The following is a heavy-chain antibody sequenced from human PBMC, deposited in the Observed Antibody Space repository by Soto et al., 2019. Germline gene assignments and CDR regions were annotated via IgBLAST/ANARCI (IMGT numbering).Heavy chain of an antibody. Sequence: ASVKVSCKASGYTFTGYYMHWVRQAPGQGLEWMGWINPNSGGTNYAQKFQGWVTMTRDTSISTAYMELSRLRSDDTAVYYCARDSYYDFWSGYYAPRCCGGMDVWGQGTTVTSP. J-gene: IGHJ6*02. CDR2: INPNSGGT. CDR3: ARDSYYDFWSGYYAPRCCGGMDV. V-gene: IGHV1-2*04. CDR1: GYTFTGYY. D-gene: IGHD3-3*01.